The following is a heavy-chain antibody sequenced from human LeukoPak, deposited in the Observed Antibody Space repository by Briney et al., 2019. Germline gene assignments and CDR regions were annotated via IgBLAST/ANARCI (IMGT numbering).Heavy chain of an antibody. D-gene: IGHD3-10*01. CDR1: GYTFTGYY. CDR3: ARDSGGIWASMVRAFVLY. CDR2: INPNSGGT. J-gene: IGHJ4*02. Sequence: GASVKVSCKASGYTFTGYYMHWVRQAPGQGLEWMGWINPNSGGTNYAQNLQGRVTMTTDTSATTAYMELRSLRSDDTAVYYCARDSGGIWASMVRAFVLYWGQGTLVAVSS. V-gene: IGHV1-2*02.